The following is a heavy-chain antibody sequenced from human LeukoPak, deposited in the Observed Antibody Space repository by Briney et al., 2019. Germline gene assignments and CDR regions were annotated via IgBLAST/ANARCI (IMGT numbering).Heavy chain of an antibody. D-gene: IGHD5-24*01. CDR1: GYTFTAYY. Sequence: ASVKVSCKASGYTFTAYYIHWVRLAPGQGLQWMGWITPNSGGTKYAQRFQGRVTMTRDTSISTAYLQWSSLKASDTAMYYCARCEEMATIGGFDYWGQGTLVTVSS. CDR2: ITPNSGGT. V-gene: IGHV1-2*02. J-gene: IGHJ4*02. CDR3: ARCEEMATIGGFDY.